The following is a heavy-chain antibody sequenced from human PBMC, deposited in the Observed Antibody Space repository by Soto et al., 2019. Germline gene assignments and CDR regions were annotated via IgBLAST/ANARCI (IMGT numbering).Heavy chain of an antibody. CDR1: GFTLRSYA. Sequence: GGSLRLSCSASGFTLRSYAMQWVRQGPGKGLEYVSTISSNGGRTYYADSVKGRFTISRDNSKNTLYLQMSSPRAEDTAVYYCVKGPYSSSTYYFDYWGQGTLVTVSS. CDR2: ISSNGGRT. V-gene: IGHV3-64D*06. J-gene: IGHJ4*02. D-gene: IGHD6-6*01. CDR3: VKGPYSSSTYYFDY.